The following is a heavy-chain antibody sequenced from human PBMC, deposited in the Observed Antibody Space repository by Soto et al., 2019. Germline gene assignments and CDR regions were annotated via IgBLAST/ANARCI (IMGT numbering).Heavy chain of an antibody. J-gene: IGHJ4*02. V-gene: IGHV5-10-1*01. CDR3: ARQIYDSDTGPNFQYYFES. CDR2: IDPSDSQT. D-gene: IGHD3-22*01. Sequence: HGESLKISCKGSGYSFAGYWITWVRQKPGKGLEWMGRIDPSDSQTYYSPSFRGHVTISATKSITTVFLQWSSLRASDTAMYYCARQIYDSDTGPNFQYYFESWGQGTPVTVSS. CDR1: GYSFAGYW.